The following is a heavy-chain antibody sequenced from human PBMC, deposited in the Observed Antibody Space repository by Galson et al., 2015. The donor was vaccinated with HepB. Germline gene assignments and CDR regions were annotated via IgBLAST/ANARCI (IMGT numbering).Heavy chain of an antibody. CDR3: AKTPYSSGWPQTFDY. V-gene: IGHV1-18*01. J-gene: IGHJ4*02. CDR2: ISAYNGNT. D-gene: IGHD6-19*01. Sequence: SVKVSCKASGYTFTSYGISWVRQAPGQGLEWMGWISAYNGNTNYAQKLQGRVTMTTDTSTSTAYMELRSLRSDDTAVYYCAKTPYSSGWPQTFDYWGQGTLVTVSS. CDR1: GYTFTSYG.